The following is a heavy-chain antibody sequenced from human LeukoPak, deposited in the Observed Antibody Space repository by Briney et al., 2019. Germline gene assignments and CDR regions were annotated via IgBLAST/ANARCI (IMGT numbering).Heavy chain of an antibody. J-gene: IGHJ4*02. CDR3: ARDRYSSSGGSVGDY. D-gene: IGHD6-6*01. CDR2: INPNSGGT. V-gene: IGHV1-2*02. CDR1: GYTFTGYY. Sequence: ASVKVSCKASGYTFTGYYMHWVRQAPGQGLEWMGWINPNSGGTNYAQKFQGRVTMTRATSISTAYMELRRLRSDDTAVYYCARDRYSSSGGSVGDYWGQGTLVTVSS.